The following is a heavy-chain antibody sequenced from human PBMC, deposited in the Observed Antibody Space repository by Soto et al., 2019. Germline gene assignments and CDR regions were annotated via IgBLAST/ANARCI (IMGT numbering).Heavy chain of an antibody. J-gene: IGHJ6*02. CDR2: INGNGRKT. Sequence: GGSLRLSCAASGYTFSSYAMNWVRQAPGKGLEWVSSINGNGRKTSYADSVRGRFTISRDNSKKTLFLHVNSLRAEDTAVYYCVKDLNFDFWTGYRYYAMEIWGQGTTVTVSS. CDR1: GYTFSSYA. CDR3: VKDLNFDFWTGYRYYAMEI. V-gene: IGHV3-23*01. D-gene: IGHD3-3*01.